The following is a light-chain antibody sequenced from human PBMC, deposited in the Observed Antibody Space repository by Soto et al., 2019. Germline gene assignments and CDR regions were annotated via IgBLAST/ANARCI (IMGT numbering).Light chain of an antibody. CDR3: CSYAGSNTLV. CDR2: EGS. CDR1: SSDVGSYNL. V-gene: IGLV2-23*01. J-gene: IGLJ3*02. Sequence: QSALTQPASVSWSPGQSITISCTGTSSDVGSYNLLSWYQQHPGKAPKLMIYEGSKRPSGVSNRFSGSKSCNTVSLTISGLQAEDVTDYYCCSYAGSNTLVCGGGTKLTVL.